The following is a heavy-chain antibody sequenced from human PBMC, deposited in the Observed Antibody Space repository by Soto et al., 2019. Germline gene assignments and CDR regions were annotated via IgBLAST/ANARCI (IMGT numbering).Heavy chain of an antibody. CDR1: GFSFSNYA. CDR2: TSGSGANT. CDR3: AKDEFTMRSSMDV. J-gene: IGHJ6*02. Sequence: GGSLRLSCAGSGFSFSNYAMSWVRQAPGKGLEWVSVTSGSGANTYYADSVKGRCTISRDNSKNTLFLQMNSLRAEDTAVYYCAKDEFTMRSSMDVWGQGTTVTVSS. V-gene: IGHV3-23*01. D-gene: IGHD3-22*01.